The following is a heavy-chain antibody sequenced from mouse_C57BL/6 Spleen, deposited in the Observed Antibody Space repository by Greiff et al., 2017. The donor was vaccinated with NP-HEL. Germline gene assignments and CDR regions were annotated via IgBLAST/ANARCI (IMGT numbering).Heavy chain of an antibody. D-gene: IGHD2-4*01. Sequence: EVHLVESGGDLVKPGGSLKLSCAASGFTFSSYGMSWVRQTPDKRLEWVATISSGGSYTYYPDSVKGRFTISRDNAKNTLYLQMSSLKSEDTAMYYCARHGDYWFAYWGQGTLVTVSA. CDR1: GFTFSSYG. J-gene: IGHJ3*01. V-gene: IGHV5-6*01. CDR3: ARHGDYWFAY. CDR2: ISSGGSYT.